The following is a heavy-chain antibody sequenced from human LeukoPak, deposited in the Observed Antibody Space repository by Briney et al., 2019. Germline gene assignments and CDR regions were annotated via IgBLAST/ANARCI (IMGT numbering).Heavy chain of an antibody. J-gene: IGHJ4*02. Sequence: NRGESLKISCKGSGYRFTSYWIGWVRQMPGKGLEWMGIIYPGDSDTRYSPSFQGQVTISADKSISTAYLQWSSLKASDTAMYYCARLNMVRGVIISLGYWGQGTLVTVSS. CDR2: IYPGDSDT. CDR1: GYRFTSYW. CDR3: ARLNMVRGVIISLGY. V-gene: IGHV5-51*01. D-gene: IGHD3-10*01.